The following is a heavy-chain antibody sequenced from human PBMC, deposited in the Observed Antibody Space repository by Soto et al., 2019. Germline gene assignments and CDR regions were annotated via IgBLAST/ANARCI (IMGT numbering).Heavy chain of an antibody. Sequence: SETLSLTCNVSGGSVSSGSYFWSWIRQPPGKGLEWIGYIYNSGNTKYNPSLKSRVTISADTSKNQFSLKLSSVTAADTAVYYCARGGRVATFDYWGQGSLVT. CDR2: IYNSGNT. D-gene: IGHD5-12*01. V-gene: IGHV4-61*01. CDR3: ARGGRVATFDY. CDR1: GGSVSSGSYF. J-gene: IGHJ4*02.